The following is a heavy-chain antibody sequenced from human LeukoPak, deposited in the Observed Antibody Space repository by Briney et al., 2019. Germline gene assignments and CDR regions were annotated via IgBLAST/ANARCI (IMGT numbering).Heavy chain of an antibody. Sequence: ETLSLTCTVSGGSVSSSTYYWGWVRQAPGKGLEWVSGISGSGGTTYYADSVQGRFTIFRDNSKNPLYLQMNSLRADDTAIYYCVKDSYYYDSSGYYYVKDHWGQGTLVTVSS. CDR2: ISGSGGTT. CDR1: GGSVSSSTYY. CDR3: VKDSYYYDSSGYYYVKDH. J-gene: IGHJ4*02. D-gene: IGHD3-22*01. V-gene: IGHV3-23*01.